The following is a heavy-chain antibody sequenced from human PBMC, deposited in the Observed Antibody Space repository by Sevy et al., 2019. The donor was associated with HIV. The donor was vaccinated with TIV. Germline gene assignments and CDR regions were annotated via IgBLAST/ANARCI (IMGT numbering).Heavy chain of an antibody. CDR1: GFTFSSYA. D-gene: IGHD2-2*02. V-gene: IGHV3-30-3*01. CDR3: ARDRRAAAITLGDFQH. CDR2: ISYDGSNK. J-gene: IGHJ1*01. Sequence: GGSLRLSCAASGFTFSSYAMHWVRQAPGKGLEWVAVISYDGSNKYYADSVKGRFTISRDNSKNTLYLQMNSLRAEDTAVYYCARDRRAAAITLGDFQHWGQGTLVTVSS.